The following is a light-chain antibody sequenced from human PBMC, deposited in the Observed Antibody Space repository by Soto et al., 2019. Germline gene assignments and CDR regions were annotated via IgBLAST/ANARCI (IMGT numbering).Light chain of an antibody. CDR2: GAS. J-gene: IGKJ4*01. Sequence: EIVLTQSPGTLSLSSGERATLSCRASQSVRSNYLAWYQQKPVQAPRLLIYGASSRATGIPDRFGGSGSGTDFTLTISRLEPEDVAVYYCQQYASSPLTFGGGTKVEIK. CDR3: QQYASSPLT. V-gene: IGKV3-20*01. CDR1: QSVRSNY.